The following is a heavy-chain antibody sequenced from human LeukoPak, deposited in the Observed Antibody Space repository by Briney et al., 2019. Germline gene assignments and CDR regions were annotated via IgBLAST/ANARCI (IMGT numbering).Heavy chain of an antibody. D-gene: IGHD3-3*01. J-gene: IGHJ6*03. Sequence: SETLSLTCTVSGGSTSSYYWSWIRQPAGKGLEWIGRIYTSGSTNYNPSLKSRVTMSVDTSKNQFSLKLSSVAAADTAVYYCARDRRLDFWDYYYYYMDVWGKGTTVTVSS. CDR1: GGSTSSYY. CDR2: IYTSGST. V-gene: IGHV4-4*07. CDR3: ARDRRLDFWDYYYYYMDV.